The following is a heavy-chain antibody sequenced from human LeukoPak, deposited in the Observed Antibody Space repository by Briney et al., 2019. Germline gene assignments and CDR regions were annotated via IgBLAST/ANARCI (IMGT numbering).Heavy chain of an antibody. D-gene: IGHD5-12*01. V-gene: IGHV3-53*01. CDR1: GFTFSDYY. J-gene: IGHJ3*02. CDR3: ARGGYSGYDFAFDI. Sequence: GGSLRLSCAASGFTFSDYYMSWVRQAPGKGLEWVSVIYSGGSTYYADSVKGRFTIPRDNSKNTLYLQMNSLRAEDTAEYYCARGGYSGYDFAFDIWGQGTMVTVSS. CDR2: IYSGGST.